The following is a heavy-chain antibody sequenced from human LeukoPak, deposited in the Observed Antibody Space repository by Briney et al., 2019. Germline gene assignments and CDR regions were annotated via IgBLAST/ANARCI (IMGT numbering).Heavy chain of an antibody. V-gene: IGHV1-18*01. D-gene: IGHD3-10*01. CDR1: GYTFTSYG. CDR3: ARDWDLYYYGSGSYAVF. J-gene: IGHJ4*02. Sequence: ASVKVSCKASGYTFTSYGISWVRQAPGQGLEWMGWISAYNGNTNYAQKLQGRVTMTTDTSTSTAYMELRSLRSDDTAVYYCARDWDLYYYGSGSYAVFWGQGTLVTVSS. CDR2: ISAYNGNT.